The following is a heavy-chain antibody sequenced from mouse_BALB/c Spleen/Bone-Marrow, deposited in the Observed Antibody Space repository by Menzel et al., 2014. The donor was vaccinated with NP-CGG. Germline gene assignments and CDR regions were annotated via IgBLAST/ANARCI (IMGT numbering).Heavy chain of an antibody. Sequence: EVQGVESGGGLVQPGGSPKLSCAASGFDFSGYWMSWVRQAPGKGLEWIGEINPDSSTINYTPSLKDKFIISRDNAKNTLYLQMSKVRSEDTALYYCARLGYYGVMVYWGQGTSVTVSS. CDR1: GFDFSGYW. V-gene: IGHV4-1*02. CDR2: INPDSSTI. CDR3: ARLGYYGVMVY. J-gene: IGHJ4*01. D-gene: IGHD1-1*01.